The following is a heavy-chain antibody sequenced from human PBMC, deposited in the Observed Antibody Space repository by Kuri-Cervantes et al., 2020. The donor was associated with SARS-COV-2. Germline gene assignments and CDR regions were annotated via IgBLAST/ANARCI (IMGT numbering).Heavy chain of an antibody. Sequence: GESLKISCAASGFTFSSYSMNWVRQAPGKGLEWVSYISSSSSTIYYADSVRGRFTISRDNAKNSLYLQMNSLKPDDTAVYYFARERTISYGAGIASLDYYIDYWGRGTLVTVSS. J-gene: IGHJ4*02. V-gene: IGHV3-48*04. CDR3: ARERTISYGAGIASLDYYIDY. CDR1: GFTFSSYS. D-gene: IGHD3-16*02. CDR2: ISSSSSTI.